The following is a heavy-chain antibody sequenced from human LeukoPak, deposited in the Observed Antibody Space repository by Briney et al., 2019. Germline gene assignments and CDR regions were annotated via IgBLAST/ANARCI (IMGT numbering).Heavy chain of an antibody. V-gene: IGHV4-4*07. Sequence: PSETLSLTCTVSGGSISRYYWSWIRQPAGKGLEWIGRIHTSGSTNYNPSLKSRVTMSVDTSKNQFSLKLSSVTAADTAVYYCARDGDYVSWYFDLWGRGTLVTVSS. J-gene: IGHJ2*01. CDR3: ARDGDYVSWYFDL. D-gene: IGHD4-17*01. CDR2: IHTSGST. CDR1: GGSISRYY.